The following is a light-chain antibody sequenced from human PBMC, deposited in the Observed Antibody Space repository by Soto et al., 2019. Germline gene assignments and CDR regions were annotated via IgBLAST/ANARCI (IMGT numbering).Light chain of an antibody. J-gene: IGLJ2*01. CDR1: SGHSNYA. V-gene: IGLV4-69*01. CDR2: LTRDGSH. Sequence: QLVLTQSPSASASLGASVKLTCTLSSGHSNYAIAWHQQQPEKGPRYLMKLTRDGSHSKGDGIPNRFSGSSSGGERYLPISGLQSEDAADYYCTTWGTGIVIFGGGTKLTVL. CDR3: TTWGTGIVI.